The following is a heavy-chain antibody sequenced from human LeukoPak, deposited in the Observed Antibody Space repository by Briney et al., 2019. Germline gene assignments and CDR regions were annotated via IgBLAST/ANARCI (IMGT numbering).Heavy chain of an antibody. D-gene: IGHD5-24*01. CDR2: ISYDGSNK. CDR3: VKDRLDGSPAYYFDY. V-gene: IGHV3-30*14. CDR1: GFTFSSYA. J-gene: IGHJ4*02. Sequence: GRSLRLSCAASGFTFSSYAMHWVRQAPGKGLEWVAVISYDGSNKYYADSVKGRFTISRDNSKNTLYLQMSSLRAEDTAVYYCVKDRLDGSPAYYFDYWGQGTLVTVSS.